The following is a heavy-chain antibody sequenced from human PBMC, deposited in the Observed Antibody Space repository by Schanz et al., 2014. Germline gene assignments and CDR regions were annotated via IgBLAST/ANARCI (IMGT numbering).Heavy chain of an antibody. V-gene: IGHV3-53*04. J-gene: IGHJ4*02. D-gene: IGHD6-19*01. Sequence: EVHLVESGGGLVKPGGSLRLSCGASGFTVSNNYMNWVRQAPGKGLEWVSVIYSGGSTYYADSVKGRFTISTHNSKNTLYLQMNSLRAEDTAVYYCARLSSGSTDSWGQGTLVTVSS. CDR2: IYSGGST. CDR1: GFTVSNNY. CDR3: ARLSSGSTDS.